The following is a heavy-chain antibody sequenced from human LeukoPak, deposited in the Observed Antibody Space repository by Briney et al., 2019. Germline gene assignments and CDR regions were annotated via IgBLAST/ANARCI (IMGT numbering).Heavy chain of an antibody. D-gene: IGHD2-15*01. J-gene: IGHJ3*02. CDR3: ARQLAAGNDAFDI. Sequence: SETLSLTCTVSGVAIYSSTYYWAWIRQPPGKGLEFIVSIYYNEDTYSNPSLKSRLTISVDTSTNQFSLRLNSVTAADTAVYFCARQLAAGNDAFDIWGQGTMVTVSS. V-gene: IGHV4-39*01. CDR1: GVAIYSSTYY. CDR2: IYYNEDT.